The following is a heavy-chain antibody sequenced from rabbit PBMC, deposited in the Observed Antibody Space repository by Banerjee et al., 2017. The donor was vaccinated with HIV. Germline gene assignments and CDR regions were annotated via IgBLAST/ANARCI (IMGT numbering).Heavy chain of an antibody. Sequence: LQESGGGLFQPGGSLTLTCTASGFYLSSRYWICWVRQAPGKGLEWIACIATGSGSINYASWAKGRFTISKTSSTTVTLQMTSLTAADTATYFCAREGYGDGTGDHDLWGPGTLVTVS. D-gene: IGHD7-1*01. V-gene: IGHV1S45*01. J-gene: IGHJ6*01. CDR3: AREGYGDGTGDHDL. CDR1: GFYLSSRYW. CDR2: IATGSGSI.